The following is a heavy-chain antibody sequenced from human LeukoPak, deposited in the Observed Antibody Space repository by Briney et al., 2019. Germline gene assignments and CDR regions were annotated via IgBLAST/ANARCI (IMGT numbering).Heavy chain of an antibody. CDR3: ARDSVSDDFWSGYGASYYMDV. CDR1: GGTFSSYA. V-gene: IGHV1-69*06. Sequence: SVKVSCKASGGTFSSYAISWVRQAPGQGLEWMGGIIPIFGTANYAQKFQGRVTITADKSTSTAYMELSSLRSEDTAVYYCARDSVSDDFWSGYGASYYMDVWGKGTTVTVSS. D-gene: IGHD3-3*01. J-gene: IGHJ6*03. CDR2: IIPIFGTA.